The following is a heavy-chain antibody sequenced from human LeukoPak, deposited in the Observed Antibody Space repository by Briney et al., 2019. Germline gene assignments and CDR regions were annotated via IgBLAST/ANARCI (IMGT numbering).Heavy chain of an antibody. CDR3: ARDDILTGYYNFDY. Sequence: GGSLRLSCAASGFTVSSNYMSWVRQAPGKGLEWVSAISDHGGYTYYADSVKGRFTISRDNSKNTLFLQMNSLRAEDTAVYYCARDDILTGYYNFDYWGQGTLVTVSS. V-gene: IGHV3-23*01. CDR2: ISDHGGYT. J-gene: IGHJ4*02. CDR1: GFTVSSNY. D-gene: IGHD3-9*01.